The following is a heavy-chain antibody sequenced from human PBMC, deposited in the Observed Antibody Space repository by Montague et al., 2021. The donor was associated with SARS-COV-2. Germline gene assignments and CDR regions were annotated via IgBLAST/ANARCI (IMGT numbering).Heavy chain of an antibody. D-gene: IGHD3-10*01. CDR1: GGSISSYY. CDR2: IYYSGST. V-gene: IGHV4-59*01. J-gene: IGHJ6*02. CDR3: AREGILWFGDLAPYYYGMDV. Sequence: ETLSLTCTVSGGSISSYYWSWIRQPPGKGLEWIGYIYYSGSTNYNPSLKSRVTISVDTSKNQFSLKLSSVTAADTAVYYCAREGILWFGDLAPYYYGMDVWGQGTTVTVSS.